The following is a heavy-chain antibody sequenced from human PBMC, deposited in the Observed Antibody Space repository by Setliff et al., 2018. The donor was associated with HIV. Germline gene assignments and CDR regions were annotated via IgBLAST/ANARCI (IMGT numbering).Heavy chain of an antibody. Sequence: SETLSLTCAVYGGSFSNYYWSWIRQPPGKGLEWIGEINHSGGTNYNPSLKSRVTISVDTSKKQFSLKLRSVTAADMAVYYCARGPTRFYFDYWGQGTLVTVSS. CDR2: INHSGGT. J-gene: IGHJ4*02. CDR1: GGSFSNYY. D-gene: IGHD1-1*01. CDR3: ARGPTRFYFDY. V-gene: IGHV4-34*01.